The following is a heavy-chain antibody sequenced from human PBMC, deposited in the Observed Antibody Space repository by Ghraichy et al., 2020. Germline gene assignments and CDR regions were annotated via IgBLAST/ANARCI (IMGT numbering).Heavy chain of an antibody. CDR2: ISNSGDTI. D-gene: IGHD2-15*01. J-gene: IGHJ4*02. Sequence: GGSLRLSCAASGFTFSDYYMNWIRQAPGKGLEWVAYISNSGDTIYYADSVKGRFTISRDDAKNSLYLQMNSLRAEDTAVYYCARDPLQFVYWGQGTLVTVSS. CDR3: ARDPLQFVY. CDR1: GFTFSDYY. V-gene: IGHV3-11*01.